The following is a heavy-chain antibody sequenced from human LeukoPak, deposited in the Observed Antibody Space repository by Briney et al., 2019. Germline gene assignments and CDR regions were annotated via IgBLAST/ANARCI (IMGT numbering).Heavy chain of an antibody. CDR1: GFTFSSYG. J-gene: IGHJ4*02. D-gene: IGHD2-2*01. CDR2: ISGSGGST. CDR3: AKVIRCSSTSCYAHGYFDY. V-gene: IGHV3-23*01. Sequence: PGGSLRLSCAASGFTFSSYGMSWVRQAPGKGLEWVSAISGSGGSTYYADSVKGRFTISRDNSKNTLYLQMNSLRAEDTAVYYCAKVIRCSSTSCYAHGYFDYWGQGTLVTVSS.